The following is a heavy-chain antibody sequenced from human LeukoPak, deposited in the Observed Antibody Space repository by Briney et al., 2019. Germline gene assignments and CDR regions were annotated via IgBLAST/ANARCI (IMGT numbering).Heavy chain of an antibody. CDR3: ARDKAHRYYYDRSGYYYDAFDI. CDR2: INWNGGST. J-gene: IGHJ3*02. V-gene: IGHV3-20*04. CDR1: GFTFDDYG. D-gene: IGHD3-22*01. Sequence: GGSLRLSCAASGFTFDDYGMRWVRQAPGKGLEWVSGINWNGGSTGYADSVKGRFTISRDNAKNSLHLQMNSLRAEDTALYYCARDKAHRYYYDRSGYYYDAFDIWGQGTMVTVSS.